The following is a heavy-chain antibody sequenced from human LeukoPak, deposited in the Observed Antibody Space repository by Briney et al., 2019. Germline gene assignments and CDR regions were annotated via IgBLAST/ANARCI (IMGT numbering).Heavy chain of an antibody. CDR3: ARGPDYGSRSDYLDY. V-gene: IGHV3-7*01. J-gene: IGHJ4*02. CDR1: GFTFSRHW. Sequence: GESLRLSCAASGFTFSRHWMSWVRRAPGKGLEWVADIKQGGSVKNYVDSVRGRFTISRDDAKSSLHLQMSSLRAEDSAVYYCARGPDYGSRSDYLDYWGQGTLISVSS. CDR2: IKQGGSVK. D-gene: IGHD3-10*01.